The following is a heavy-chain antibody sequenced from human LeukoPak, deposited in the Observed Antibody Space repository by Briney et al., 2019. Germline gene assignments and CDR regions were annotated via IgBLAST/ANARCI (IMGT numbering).Heavy chain of an antibody. J-gene: IGHJ4*02. V-gene: IGHV1-24*01. D-gene: IGHD3-22*01. Sequence: ASVKVSCKVSGYTLTELSMHWVRQAPAKGLEWMGGFDPEDGETIYAQKFQGRVTMTEDTSTDTAYMELSSLRSEDTAVYYCATRSSGYWVGISDYWGQGTLVTVSS. CDR2: FDPEDGET. CDR3: ATRSSGYWVGISDY. CDR1: GYTLTELS.